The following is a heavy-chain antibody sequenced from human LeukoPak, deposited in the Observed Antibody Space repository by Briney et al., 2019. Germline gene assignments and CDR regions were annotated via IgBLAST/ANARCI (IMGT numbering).Heavy chain of an antibody. CDR1: GYSISSGYY. Sequence: SETLSLTCTVSGYSISSGYYWGWIRQPPGKGLEWIGSIYHSGSTYYNPSLKSRVTISVDTSKNQFSLKLSSVTAADTAMYYCARDPWGAASLDYWGQGTLLTVSS. CDR3: ARDPWGAASLDY. V-gene: IGHV4-38-2*02. D-gene: IGHD3-16*01. J-gene: IGHJ4*02. CDR2: IYHSGST.